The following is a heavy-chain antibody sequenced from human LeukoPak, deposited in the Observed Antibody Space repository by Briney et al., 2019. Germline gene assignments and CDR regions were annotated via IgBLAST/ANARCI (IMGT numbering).Heavy chain of an antibody. CDR2: VYYTGNT. J-gene: IGHJ4*02. Sequence: SETLSLTCTVSGGSISGYYWNWIRQPPGKGLEWFGYVYYTGNTNYNPSLKSRVTISVDTSKNQFSLKLSSVTAADTAVYYCARRSTQYYYGSGSYKVWGQGTLVTVSS. CDR1: GGSISGYY. D-gene: IGHD3-10*01. CDR3: ARRSTQYYYGSGSYKV. V-gene: IGHV4-59*01.